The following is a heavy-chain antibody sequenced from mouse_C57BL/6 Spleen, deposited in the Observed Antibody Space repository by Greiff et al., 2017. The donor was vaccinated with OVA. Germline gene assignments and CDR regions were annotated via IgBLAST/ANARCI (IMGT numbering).Heavy chain of an antibody. J-gene: IGHJ4*01. CDR2: IYPRDGST. CDR3: ARSLYGYDYAMDY. CDR1: GYTFTSYD. V-gene: IGHV1-85*01. D-gene: IGHD2-2*01. Sequence: VQLKQSGPELVKPGASVKLSCKASGYTFTSYDINWVKQRPGQGLEWIGWIYPRDGSTKYNEKFKGKATLTVDTSSSTAYMELHSLTSEDSAVYFCARSLYGYDYAMDYWGQGTSVTVSS.